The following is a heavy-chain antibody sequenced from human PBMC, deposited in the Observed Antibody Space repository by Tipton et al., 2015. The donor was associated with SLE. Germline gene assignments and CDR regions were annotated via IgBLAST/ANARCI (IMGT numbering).Heavy chain of an antibody. V-gene: IGHV4-59*08. D-gene: IGHD2-15*01. CDR1: GGSISSYY. CDR2: IYYSGST. Sequence: TLSLTCTVSGGSISSYYWSWIRQPPGKGLEWIGYIYYSGSTNYNPSLKSRVTISVDTSNNQFSLKLSSVTAADTAVYYCASGYCSGATCRFDYWGQGTLVTVSS. CDR3: ASGYCSGATCRFDY. J-gene: IGHJ4*02.